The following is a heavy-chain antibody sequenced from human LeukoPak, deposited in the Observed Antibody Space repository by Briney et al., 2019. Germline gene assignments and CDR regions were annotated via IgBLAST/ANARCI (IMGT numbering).Heavy chain of an antibody. Sequence: GGSLRLSCAVPGITLSNYGMSWVRQAPGKGLEWVAGISDGGGRTNNADSVKGRFTISRDNPKNTLYLQMNSLRAEDTAVYFCAKRGVVIRVILVGFHKEAYYFDSWGQGALVTVSS. V-gene: IGHV3-23*01. D-gene: IGHD3-22*01. J-gene: IGHJ4*02. CDR3: AKRGVVIRVILVGFHKEAYYFDS. CDR2: ISDGGGRT. CDR1: GITLSNYG.